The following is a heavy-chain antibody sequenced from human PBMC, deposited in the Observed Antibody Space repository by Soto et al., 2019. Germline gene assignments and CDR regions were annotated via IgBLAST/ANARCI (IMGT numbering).Heavy chain of an antibody. V-gene: IGHV3-30*18. D-gene: IGHD6-19*01. CDR3: AKGGRQWLVTSDFNY. J-gene: IGHJ4*02. CDR1: GFSFSDYS. Sequence: GGSMRISRAASGFSFSDYSMHWVRPDQGKGLEWVAVVSHDGRNTHYADSVKGRFTISRDSSKNTVSLEMTSLRAEDTAVYYCAKGGRQWLVTSDFNYWGQGALVTVS. CDR2: VSHDGRNT.